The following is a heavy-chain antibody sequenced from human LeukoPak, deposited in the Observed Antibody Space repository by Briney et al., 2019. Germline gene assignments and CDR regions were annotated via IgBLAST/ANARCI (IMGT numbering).Heavy chain of an antibody. V-gene: IGHV3-7*01. Sequence: GGSLRLSCAASGFTFSSYWMSWVRQAPGKGLEWVANIKQDGSEKYYVDSVKGRFTISRDNTKNSLFLELSSLRPDDTAVYYCTRDQAVRYAFDIWGQGSVVTVSS. D-gene: IGHD3-10*01. J-gene: IGHJ3*02. CDR1: GFTFSSYW. CDR2: IKQDGSEK. CDR3: TRDQAVRYAFDI.